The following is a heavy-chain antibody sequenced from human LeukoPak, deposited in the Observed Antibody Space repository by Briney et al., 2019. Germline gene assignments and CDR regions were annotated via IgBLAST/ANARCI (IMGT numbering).Heavy chain of an antibody. CDR2: MNPNSGNT. D-gene: IGHD3-22*01. Sequence: ASVKVSCKASGYTFTSYDINWVRQATGQGLEWMGWMNPNSGNTGYAQKFQGRVTMTRNTSISTAYMGLSSLRSEDTAVYYCAREDYYDSGSNDYWGQGTLVTVSS. CDR1: GYTFTSYD. CDR3: AREDYYDSGSNDY. J-gene: IGHJ4*02. V-gene: IGHV1-8*01.